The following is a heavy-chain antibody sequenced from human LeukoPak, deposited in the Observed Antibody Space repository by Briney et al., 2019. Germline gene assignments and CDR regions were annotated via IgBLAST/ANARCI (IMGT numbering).Heavy chain of an antibody. CDR2: IKQDGSEK. Sequence: GGSLRLSCAASGFTFSSYWMSWVRQAPGKGLEWVAHIKQDGSEKYYVDSVRGRFTISRDNAKNSLYLQMNSLSAEDTAEYYCARETRLRWTDYWGQGTLVTVSS. CDR1: GFTFSSYW. D-gene: IGHD5-24*01. CDR3: ARETRLRWTDY. V-gene: IGHV3-7*01. J-gene: IGHJ4*02.